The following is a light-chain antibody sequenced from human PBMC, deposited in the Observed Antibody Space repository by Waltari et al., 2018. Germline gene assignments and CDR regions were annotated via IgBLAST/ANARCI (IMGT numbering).Light chain of an antibody. CDR2: ATS. J-gene: IGKJ3*01. CDR1: QTVYSSY. V-gene: IGKV3-20*01. Sequence: VLTQSPDTLSLSPGERATLPCRASQTVYSSYLAWYQQRPGQPPRLLIYATSYRASVIPDRFRGSGSGTDFTLTISRLEPEDFAVYYCQQYAGASQGSFRFGPGTKVDIK. CDR3: QQYAGASQGSFR.